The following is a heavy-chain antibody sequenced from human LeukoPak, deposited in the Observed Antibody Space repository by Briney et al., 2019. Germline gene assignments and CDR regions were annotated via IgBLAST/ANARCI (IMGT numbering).Heavy chain of an antibody. D-gene: IGHD3-22*01. CDR2: IIPIFGTA. Sequence: SVKVSCKASVGTFSSYAISWVRQAPGQGLEWMGRIIPIFGTANYAQKFQGRVTITTDESTSTAYMELSSLRSEDTAVYYCARGHSYYDSSGYYAKADWFDPWGQGTLVTVSS. CDR1: VGTFSSYA. V-gene: IGHV1-69*05. J-gene: IGHJ5*02. CDR3: ARGHSYYDSSGYYAKADWFDP.